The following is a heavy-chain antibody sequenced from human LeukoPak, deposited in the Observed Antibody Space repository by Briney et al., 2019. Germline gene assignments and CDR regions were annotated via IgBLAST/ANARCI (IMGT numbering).Heavy chain of an antibody. V-gene: IGHV4-59*08. CDR1: GGSISSYY. CDR2: IYYSGST. Sequence: SETLSLTCTVSGGSISSYYWSWIRQPPGKGLEWIGYIYYSGSTNYNPSLKSRVTISVDTSKNQFSLKLSSVTAADTAVYYCARHAILLWFGGSYFDYWGQGTLVTVSS. J-gene: IGHJ4*02. CDR3: ARHAILLWFGGSYFDY. D-gene: IGHD3-10*01.